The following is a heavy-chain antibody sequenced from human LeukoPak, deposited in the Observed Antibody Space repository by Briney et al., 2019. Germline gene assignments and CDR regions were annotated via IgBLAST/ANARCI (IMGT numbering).Heavy chain of an antibody. CDR1: GFTFSNAW. Sequence: GGSLRLSCAASGFTFSNAWMSWVRQAPGKGLEWVGRIKSKTDGGTTDYAAPVKGRFTISRDDSKNTLYLQMNSLKTEDTAVYYCTTDNARAYYYDGSSGGYWGQGTLVTVSS. CDR2: IKSKTDGGTT. V-gene: IGHV3-15*01. J-gene: IGHJ4*02. CDR3: TTDNARAYYYDGSSGGY. D-gene: IGHD3-22*01.